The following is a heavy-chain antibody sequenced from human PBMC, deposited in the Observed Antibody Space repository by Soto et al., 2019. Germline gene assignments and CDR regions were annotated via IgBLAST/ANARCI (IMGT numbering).Heavy chain of an antibody. D-gene: IGHD2-2*01. J-gene: IGHJ5*02. V-gene: IGHV1-46*03. Sequence: QVQLVQSGAEVKKPGASVKVSCKASGYTFTSYYMHWVRQAPGQGLEWMGIINPSGGSTSYAQKFQGRVTMTRDTSTSTVYMELSSLRSEDTAVYYCARSLCSSTSCYRGWSDPWGQGTLVTVSS. CDR2: INPSGGST. CDR1: GYTFTSYY. CDR3: ARSLCSSTSCYRGWSDP.